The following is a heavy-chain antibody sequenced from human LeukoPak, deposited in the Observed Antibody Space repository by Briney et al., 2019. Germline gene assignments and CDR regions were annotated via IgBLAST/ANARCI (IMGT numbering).Heavy chain of an antibody. CDR2: IYYSGST. V-gene: IGHV4-59*12. Sequence: SETLSLTCTVSGGSISSYYWSWIRQPPGKGLEWIGYIYYSGSTNYNPSLKSRVTISVDTSKNQFSLKLSSVTAADTAVYYCARDYDFWSGLYNWGQGTLVTVSS. CDR3: ARDYDFWSGLYN. D-gene: IGHD3-3*01. CDR1: GGSISSYY. J-gene: IGHJ4*02.